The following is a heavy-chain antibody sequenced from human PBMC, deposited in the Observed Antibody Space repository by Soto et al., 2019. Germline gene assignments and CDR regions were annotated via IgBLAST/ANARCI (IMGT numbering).Heavy chain of an antibody. CDR3: ARQSLGNIRLRGFDY. Sequence: GGSLRLSCAASGFTFSDYGMHWVRQAPGKGLEWVAVIWYDGSEKYYADSVKGRFTISRDNSKNTLYLQMNSLRVEDTALYYCARQSLGNIRLRGFDYWGQGALVTVSP. CDR1: GFTFSDYG. D-gene: IGHD1-1*01. J-gene: IGHJ4*02. V-gene: IGHV3-33*01. CDR2: IWYDGSEK.